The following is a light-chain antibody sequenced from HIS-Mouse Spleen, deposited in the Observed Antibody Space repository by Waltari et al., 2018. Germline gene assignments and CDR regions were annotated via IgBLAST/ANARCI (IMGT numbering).Light chain of an antibody. CDR1: RSDVGGYNY. J-gene: IGLJ1*01. CDR2: AVS. CDR3: CSYAGSYTYV. Sequence: QSALTQPRSVSGSPGQSVPISCTGPRSDVGGYNYVSWYQQHPGTAPKLMIYAVSKRPSGVPDRFSGSKSGNTASLTISGLQAEDEADYYCCSYAGSYTYVFGTGTKVTVL. V-gene: IGLV2-11*01.